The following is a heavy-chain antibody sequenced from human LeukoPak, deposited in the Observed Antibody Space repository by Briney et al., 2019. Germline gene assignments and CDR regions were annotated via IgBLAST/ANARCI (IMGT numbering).Heavy chain of an antibody. D-gene: IGHD6-19*01. CDR3: AWYNNGWYYFDY. V-gene: IGHV4-59*01. Sequence: PSETLSLTCTVSGGSISSYYWSWIRQPPGKGLEWIGYIFYSGSTNYSPSLKSRVTISVDTSKNQFSLKLSSVTAADTAVYYCAWYNNGWYYFDYWGQGTLVTVSS. CDR2: IFYSGST. CDR1: GGSISSYY. J-gene: IGHJ4*02.